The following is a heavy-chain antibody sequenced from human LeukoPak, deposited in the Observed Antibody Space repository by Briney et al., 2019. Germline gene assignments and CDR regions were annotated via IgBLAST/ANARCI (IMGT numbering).Heavy chain of an antibody. Sequence: PSETLSLTCIVSGGSISNYYWSWIRQPPGKGLEWIGYIYYSGSTSYNPSLKSRVTMSVDKSKNQFSLKLSSVTAADTAVYYCASAEPRGIIWYPYWGQGTLVTVSS. D-gene: IGHD6-13*01. CDR1: GGSISNYY. CDR2: IYYSGST. J-gene: IGHJ4*02. V-gene: IGHV4-59*12. CDR3: ASAEPRGIIWYPY.